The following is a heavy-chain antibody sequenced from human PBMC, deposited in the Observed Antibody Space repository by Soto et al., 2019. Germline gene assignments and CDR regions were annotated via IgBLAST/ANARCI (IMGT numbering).Heavy chain of an antibody. CDR3: ARGWFGEDYYGMDV. J-gene: IGHJ6*02. CDR1: GYTFTGYY. Sequence: GASVKVSCKASGYTFTGYYMHWVRQAPGQGLEWMGWINPNSGGTNYAQKFQGWVTMTRDTSISTAYMELSRLRSDDTAVYYCARGWFGEDYYGMDVWGQGTTVTVSS. CDR2: INPNSGGT. D-gene: IGHD3-10*01. V-gene: IGHV1-2*04.